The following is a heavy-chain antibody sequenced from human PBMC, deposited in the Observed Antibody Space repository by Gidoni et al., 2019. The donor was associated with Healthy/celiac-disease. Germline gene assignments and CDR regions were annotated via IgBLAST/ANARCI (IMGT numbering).Heavy chain of an antibody. D-gene: IGHD2-2*01. Sequence: QVQLQQSGPGLVKPSQTLSLTCAIPGDSVSSNIAAWNWIRQSPSRGLEWLGRTYYRSKWYNDYAVSVKSRITINPDTSKNQFSLQLNSVTPEDTAVYYCARGNQGPYQLLQGPSNWFDPWGQGTLVTVSS. J-gene: IGHJ5*02. CDR2: TYYRSKWYN. V-gene: IGHV6-1*01. CDR1: GDSVSSNIAA. CDR3: ARGNQGPYQLLQGPSNWFDP.